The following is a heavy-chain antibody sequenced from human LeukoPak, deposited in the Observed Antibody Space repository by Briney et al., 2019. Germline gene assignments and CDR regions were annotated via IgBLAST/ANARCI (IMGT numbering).Heavy chain of an antibody. J-gene: IGHJ4*02. Sequence: ASVKVSCKASGYTFTGYYMHWVRQAPGQGLEWMGWINPNSGGTNYAQKFQGRVTMTRDTSISTAYMALSRLRSDDTAVYYCARVSGYCSSTSCYTKYTFDYWGQGTLVTVSS. CDR1: GYTFTGYY. D-gene: IGHD2-2*02. CDR3: ARVSGYCSSTSCYTKYTFDY. CDR2: INPNSGGT. V-gene: IGHV1-2*02.